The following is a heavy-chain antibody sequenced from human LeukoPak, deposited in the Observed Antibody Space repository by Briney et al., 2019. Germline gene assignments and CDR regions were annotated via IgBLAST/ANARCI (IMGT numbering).Heavy chain of an antibody. J-gene: IGHJ3*02. CDR3: ARDRLPFYYDSSGYDACDI. Sequence: GASVKVSCKASGGTFSSYGISWVRQAPGQGLEWMGGIIPIFARANYAQKFQGRVTIIADKSTSTAYMELSSLRSEDTAVYYCARDRLPFYYDSSGYDACDIWGQGTMVTVSS. V-gene: IGHV1-69*06. CDR2: IIPIFARA. D-gene: IGHD3-22*01. CDR1: GGTFSSYG.